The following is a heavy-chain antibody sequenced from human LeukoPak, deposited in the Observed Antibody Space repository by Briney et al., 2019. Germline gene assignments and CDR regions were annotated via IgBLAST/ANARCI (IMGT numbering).Heavy chain of an antibody. J-gene: IGHJ4*02. V-gene: IGHV4-59*12. D-gene: IGHD4-23*01. CDR3: ARAYELRWYDY. CDR2: IYYTGST. Sequence: PSETLSLTCTVSGGSISPFYWSWIRQPPGKGLEWVGYIYYTGSTKSNSSLKSRVTISVDTSKNQFSLELNSVTAADTAVYYCARAYELRWYDYWGQGTLVTVSS. CDR1: GGSISPFY.